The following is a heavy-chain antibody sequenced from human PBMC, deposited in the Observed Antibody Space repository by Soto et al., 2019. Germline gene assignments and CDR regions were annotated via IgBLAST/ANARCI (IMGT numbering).Heavy chain of an antibody. J-gene: IGHJ5*02. Sequence: PSETLSLTCSVSGGSISSGDSYWSWIRQPPGEDLEWIGLISYSGSTSYNPSLKSRVTISLDTSKNQFSLKLSSVTAADTAVYYCARVWGTVLRYFDWLVKGWFEPWGQGTLVTVSS. CDR2: ISYSGST. CDR3: ARVWGTVLRYFDWLVKGWFEP. D-gene: IGHD3-9*01. V-gene: IGHV4-30-4*01. CDR1: GGSISSGDSY.